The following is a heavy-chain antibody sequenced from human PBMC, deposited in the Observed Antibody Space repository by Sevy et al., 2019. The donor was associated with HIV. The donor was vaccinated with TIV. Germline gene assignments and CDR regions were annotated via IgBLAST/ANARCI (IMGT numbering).Heavy chain of an antibody. CDR2: INSDGSST. V-gene: IGHV3-74*01. Sequence: GGSLRLSCAASGFTFSSYWMHWVRQAPGKGLVWVSRINSDGSSTSYADSVEGRFTISRDNAKNTLYLQMNSLRAEDTAVYYCARVPSLYCSSTSCYGAYYYYGMDVWGQGTTVTVSS. D-gene: IGHD2-2*01. CDR3: ARVPSLYCSSTSCYGAYYYYGMDV. J-gene: IGHJ6*02. CDR1: GFTFSSYW.